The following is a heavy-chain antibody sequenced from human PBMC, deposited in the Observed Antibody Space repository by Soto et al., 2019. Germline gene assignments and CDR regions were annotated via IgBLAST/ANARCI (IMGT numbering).Heavy chain of an antibody. CDR1: GGSISSYY. CDR2: IYYSGST. Sequence: SETLSLTCTVSGGSISSYYWSWIRQPPGKGLEWIGYIYYSGSTNYNPSLKSRVTISVDTSKNQFSLKLSSVTAADTAVYYCARDKGYSYGYGRYFDYWGQGTLVTVSS. V-gene: IGHV4-59*01. D-gene: IGHD5-18*01. CDR3: ARDKGYSYGYGRYFDY. J-gene: IGHJ4*02.